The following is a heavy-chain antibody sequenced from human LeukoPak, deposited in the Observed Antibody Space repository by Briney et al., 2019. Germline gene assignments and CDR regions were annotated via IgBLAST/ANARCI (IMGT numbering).Heavy chain of an antibody. D-gene: IGHD1-26*01. Sequence: SVKVSRKASGGTFSSYAISWVRQAPGRGLEWVGRIFSILGIANYAQKFQGRVTITADKSTSTAYMELSSLRSEDTAVYYCASRSGSYFGYYYYGMDVWGQGTTVTVSS. CDR1: GGTFSSYA. CDR3: ASRSGSYFGYYYYGMDV. V-gene: IGHV1-69*04. J-gene: IGHJ6*02. CDR2: IFSILGIA.